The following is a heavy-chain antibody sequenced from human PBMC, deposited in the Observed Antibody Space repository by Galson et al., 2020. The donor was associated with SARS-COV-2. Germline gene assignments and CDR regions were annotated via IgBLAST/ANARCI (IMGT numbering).Heavy chain of an antibody. V-gene: IGHV3-53*01. CDR3: ASASSGWYSAFDY. CDR2: MYSGGSI. J-gene: IGHJ4*02. Sequence: GESLKLSCAASGFTVSSNYMSWVRQAPGKGLEWVSIMYSGGSIDYADSVKGRFTISSDNSKNTLYLQMNSLRAEDTAVYYCASASSGWYSAFDYWGQGTLVTVSS. CDR1: GFTVSSNY. D-gene: IGHD6-19*01.